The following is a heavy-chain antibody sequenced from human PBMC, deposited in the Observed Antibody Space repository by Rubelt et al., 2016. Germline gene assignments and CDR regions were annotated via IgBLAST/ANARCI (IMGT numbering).Heavy chain of an antibody. V-gene: IGHV4-34*01. CDR2: INHSGST. CDR3: ARYSGYDFREYYFDY. Sequence: QVQLQQWGAGLLKPSETLSLTCAVYGGSFSGYYWSWIRQPPGKGLEWIGEINHSGSTNYNHSLKSRVTISVDTSKNQFSLKLSSVTAADTAVYYCARYSGYDFREYYFDYWGQGTLVTVSS. D-gene: IGHD5-12*01. J-gene: IGHJ4*02. CDR1: GGSFSGYY.